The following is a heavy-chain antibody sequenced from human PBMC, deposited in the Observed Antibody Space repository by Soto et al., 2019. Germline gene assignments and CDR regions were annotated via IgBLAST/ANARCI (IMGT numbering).Heavy chain of an antibody. CDR2: ISGYRGNT. CDR3: ARAPDYYDSSGYMDY. J-gene: IGHJ4*02. V-gene: IGHV1-18*01. Sequence: QVQLVQSGPEMKKPGASVKVSCKASGYSFTSSAISWLRQAPGQGLEWMGWISGYRGNTNYAQKFQGRVPLTTDTSTTTAYLELRSLTSDDTAVYYCARAPDYYDSSGYMDYWGQGTLVTVSP. CDR1: GYSFTSSA. D-gene: IGHD3-22*01.